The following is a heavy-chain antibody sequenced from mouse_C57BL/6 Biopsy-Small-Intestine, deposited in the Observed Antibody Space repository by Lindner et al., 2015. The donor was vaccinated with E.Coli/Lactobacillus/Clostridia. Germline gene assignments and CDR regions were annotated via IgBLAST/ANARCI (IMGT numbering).Heavy chain of an antibody. Sequence: SVKVSCKASGYTFTRYYMHWVRQAPGQGLEWMGRIRPAGGSTIYAQNFQGRVTITRDTSTSTVYMELTSLRSEDTAVYFCTRDGDAWHFDYWGQGSLVTVSS. CDR2: IRPAGGST. CDR3: TRDGDAWHFDY. D-gene: IGHD2-13*01. V-gene: IGHV1S22*01. CDR1: GYTFTRYY. J-gene: IGHJ4*01.